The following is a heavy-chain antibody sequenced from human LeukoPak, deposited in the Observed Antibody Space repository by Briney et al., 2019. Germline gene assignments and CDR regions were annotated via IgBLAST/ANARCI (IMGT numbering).Heavy chain of an antibody. V-gene: IGHV1-18*01. J-gene: IGHJ4*02. Sequence: ASVTVSFKASGYTFTSYGISWVRQAPGQGLEWMGWISAYNGNTNYARKLQGRVTMTTDTSTSTAYMELRSLRSDDTAVYYCARVWGYYYDSSGYSDFDYWGQGTLVTVSS. CDR3: ARVWGYYYDSSGYSDFDY. D-gene: IGHD3-22*01. CDR1: GYTFTSYG. CDR2: ISAYNGNT.